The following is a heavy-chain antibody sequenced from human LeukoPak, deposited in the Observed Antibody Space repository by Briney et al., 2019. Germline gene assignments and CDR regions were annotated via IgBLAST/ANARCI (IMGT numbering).Heavy chain of an antibody. V-gene: IGHV3-53*01. CDR3: ARVPIASSSGDYRYGMDV. CDR2: IYSGGST. Sequence: GGPLRLSCAASGFTVSSNYMSWVRQAPGKGLEWVSIIYSGGSTYYADSVKGRFTISRDDSKNTLYLQMNSLRAEDTAVYYCARVPIASSSGDYRYGMDVWGQGTTVTVSS. D-gene: IGHD6-6*01. CDR1: GFTVSSNY. J-gene: IGHJ6*02.